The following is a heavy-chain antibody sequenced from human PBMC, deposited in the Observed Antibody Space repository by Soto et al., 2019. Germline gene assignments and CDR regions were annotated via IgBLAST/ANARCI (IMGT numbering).Heavy chain of an antibody. D-gene: IGHD2-2*01. V-gene: IGHV4-4*02. Sequence: SETLSLTCAVSGGSISSSNWWSWVRQPPGKGLEWIGEIYHSGSTNYNPSLKSRVTISVDKSKNQFSLKLSSVTAADTAVYYCAGGIVVPAATTYYYYGMDVWGQGTKVT. J-gene: IGHJ6*02. CDR1: GGSISSSNW. CDR2: IYHSGST. CDR3: AGGIVVPAATTYYYYGMDV.